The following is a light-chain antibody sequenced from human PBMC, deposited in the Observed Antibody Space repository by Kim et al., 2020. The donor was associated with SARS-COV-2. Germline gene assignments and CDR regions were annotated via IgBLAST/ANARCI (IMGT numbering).Light chain of an antibody. CDR3: QHYHSLPLI. CDR2: DAS. V-gene: IGKV1-33*01. CDR1: QDINNY. Sequence: PSVGDRVTITCQSSQDINNYLNWFQQRPGKPPKLLIYDASNLQTGVPSRFTGGGSGTHFTFTISSLQPEDFATYYCQHYHSLPLIFGGGTKVDIK. J-gene: IGKJ4*01.